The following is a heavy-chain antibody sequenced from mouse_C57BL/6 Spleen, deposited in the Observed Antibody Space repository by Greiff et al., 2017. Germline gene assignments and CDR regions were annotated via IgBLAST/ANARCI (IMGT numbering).Heavy chain of an antibody. V-gene: IGHV1-78*01. J-gene: IGHJ1*01. CDR2: IYPRDGST. CDR3: ARSWDYSWYFDG. Sequence: QVQLQQSDAELVKPGASVKISCKVSGYTFTDHTIHWMKQRPEQGLEWIGYIYPRDGSTKYNEKFKGKATLTADKSSSTAFMHLNRLTSEDSAVYFCARSWDYSWYFDGWCSGTTVTVSS. CDR1: GYTFTDHT. D-gene: IGHD1-1*01.